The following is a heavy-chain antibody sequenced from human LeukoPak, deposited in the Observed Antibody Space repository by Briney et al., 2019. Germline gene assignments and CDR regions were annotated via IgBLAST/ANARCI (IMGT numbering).Heavy chain of an antibody. Sequence: QPGRSLRLSCAASGFTFSDYGMHWVCQAPGKGLEWVAVISWDGTAQHYVDSVKGRFTISRDNSKNTLYLQMTGLRAEDTAVYYCAKGKDYHVSGSYDFWGQGTLVTVSS. CDR1: GFTFSDYG. D-gene: IGHD3-10*01. V-gene: IGHV3-30*18. CDR2: ISWDGTAQ. CDR3: AKGKDYHVSGSYDF. J-gene: IGHJ4*02.